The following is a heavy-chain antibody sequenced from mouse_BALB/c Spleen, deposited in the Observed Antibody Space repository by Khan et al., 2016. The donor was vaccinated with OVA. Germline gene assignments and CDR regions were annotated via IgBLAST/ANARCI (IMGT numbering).Heavy chain of an antibody. CDR3: TRSGWAAVAY. D-gene: IGHD1-1*02. V-gene: IGHV1S81*02. CDR2: INPSNGGT. CDR1: GYTFTSYY. J-gene: IGHJ3*01. Sequence: VQLQQSGAELVKPGASVKLSCKASGYTFTSYYIYWVKQRPGQGLEWIGGINPSNGGTYFNEKFESKATLTVDKSSRTAFMQVSSLTSEDSAVYDCTRSGWAAVAYWGQGTLVTVSA.